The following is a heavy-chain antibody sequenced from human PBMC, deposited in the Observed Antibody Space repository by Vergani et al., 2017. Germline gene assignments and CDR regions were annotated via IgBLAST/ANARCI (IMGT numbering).Heavy chain of an antibody. Sequence: VQLVESGGGVVQPGRSLRLSCEASGFTFSSYKMNWVRQAPGKGRVWVSYISSGGSTIYYADSVKGLFTISRDNAKNSLYLQMSSLRAEDTAVYYCARAAVSLYYYYMDVWGKGTTVTVSS. CDR1: GFTFSSYK. D-gene: IGHD6-25*01. CDR3: ARAAVSLYYYYMDV. J-gene: IGHJ6*03. V-gene: IGHV3-48*03. CDR2: ISSGGSTI.